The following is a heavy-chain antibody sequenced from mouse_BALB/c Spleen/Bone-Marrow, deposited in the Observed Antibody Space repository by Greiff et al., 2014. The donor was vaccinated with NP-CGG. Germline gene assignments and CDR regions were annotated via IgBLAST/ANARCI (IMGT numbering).Heavy chain of an antibody. V-gene: IGHV1-26*01. CDR1: GYTFTDYY. CDR2: VNPNNGDT. D-gene: IGHD2-1*01. Sequence: VQLQQSGPELVKPGASVKMSCKASGYTFTDYYMKWVKQSHGKSLEWIGDVNPNNGDTFYNQKFKGKATLTVDKSSSTAYMQLDSLTSEDSALYYFARSDYAYYYYAIDLWGQGTTFTVSS. J-gene: IGHJ4*01. CDR3: ARSDYAYYYYAIDL.